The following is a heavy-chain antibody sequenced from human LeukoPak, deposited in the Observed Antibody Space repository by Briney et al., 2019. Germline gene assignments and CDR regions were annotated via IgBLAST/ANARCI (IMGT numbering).Heavy chain of an antibody. CDR1: VYTFTIYY. D-gene: IGHD4-23*01. Sequence: ASVKVSFKASVYTFTIYYMHWVRHAPGQGLEWMGIINPSGGSTSYAQKFQGRVTMTSDMSTRTIYMELSSLRAEDTAVYYCARDSQSYGGKEGNAFDIWGQGTMVTVSS. CDR2: INPSGGST. J-gene: IGHJ3*02. CDR3: ARDSQSYGGKEGNAFDI. V-gene: IGHV1-46*01.